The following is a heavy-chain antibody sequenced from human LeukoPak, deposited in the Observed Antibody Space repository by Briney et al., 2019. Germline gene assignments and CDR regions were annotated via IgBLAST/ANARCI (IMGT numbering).Heavy chain of an antibody. Sequence: SETLSLTCTVSGGSISSSSYYWGWIRQPPGKGLEWIGSIYYSGSTYYNPSLKSRVTISVDTSKKQFSLKRSSVTAADTAVYYCASLRERSFYARGFDYWGQGTLVTVSS. V-gene: IGHV4-39*01. D-gene: IGHD2-2*01. CDR3: ASLRERSFYARGFDY. CDR2: IYYSGST. CDR1: GGSISSSSYY. J-gene: IGHJ4*02.